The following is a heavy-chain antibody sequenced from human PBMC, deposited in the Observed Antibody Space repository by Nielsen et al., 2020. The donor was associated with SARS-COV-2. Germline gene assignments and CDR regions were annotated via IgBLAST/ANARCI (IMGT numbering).Heavy chain of an antibody. CDR2: ISGSGGST. D-gene: IGHD6-19*01. J-gene: IGHJ4*02. V-gene: IGHV3-23*01. Sequence: GESLKISCAASGFTFSSYAMSWVRQAPGKGLEWVSAISGSGGSTYYADSVKGRFTISRDNSKNTLYLQMNSMRAEDTAVYYCAKGGQWLVLPHFDYWDQGTLVTVSS. CDR3: AKGGQWLVLPHFDY. CDR1: GFTFSSYA.